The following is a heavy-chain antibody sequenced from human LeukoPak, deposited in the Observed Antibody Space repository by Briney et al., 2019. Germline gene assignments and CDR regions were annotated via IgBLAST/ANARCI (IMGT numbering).Heavy chain of an antibody. Sequence: PGGSLRLSCAASGFTFSSYEMNWVRQAPGKGLEWVSYISSSSSYIYYADSVKGRFTISRDNAKNSLYLQMNSLRAEDTAVYYCARDYYDSSGYYLALLDAFDIWGQGTMVTVSS. V-gene: IGHV3-21*05. CDR2: ISSSSSYI. D-gene: IGHD3-22*01. J-gene: IGHJ3*02. CDR1: GFTFSSYE. CDR3: ARDYYDSSGYYLALLDAFDI.